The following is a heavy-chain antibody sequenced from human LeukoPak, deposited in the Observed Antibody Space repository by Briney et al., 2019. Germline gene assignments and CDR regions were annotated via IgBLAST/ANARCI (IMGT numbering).Heavy chain of an antibody. CDR3: ASREGSQGYFDC. CDR1: GGTFSSYA. J-gene: IGHJ4*02. V-gene: IGHV1-69*04. CDR2: IIPILGIA. Sequence: SVKVSCKASGGTFSSYAISWVRQAPGQGLEWMGRIIPILGIANYAQKFQGRVTITADKSTSTAYMELSSLRSEDTAVYYCASREGSQGYFDCWGQGTLVTVSS.